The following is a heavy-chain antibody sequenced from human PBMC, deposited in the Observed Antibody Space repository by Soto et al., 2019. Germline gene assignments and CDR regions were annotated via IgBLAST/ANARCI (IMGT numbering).Heavy chain of an antibody. CDR1: GYTFTSYG. Sequence: ASVKVSCKASGYTFTSYGISWVRQAPGQGLEWMGIINASGGNTSYAQKFQGRVTMTRDTSTSTVYMELSSLRSEDTAVYYCARVYPSDTRYGYVGNNWFDPWGQGTLVTVSS. D-gene: IGHD5-18*01. CDR3: ARVYPSDTRYGYVGNNWFDP. CDR2: INASGGNT. J-gene: IGHJ5*02. V-gene: IGHV1-46*03.